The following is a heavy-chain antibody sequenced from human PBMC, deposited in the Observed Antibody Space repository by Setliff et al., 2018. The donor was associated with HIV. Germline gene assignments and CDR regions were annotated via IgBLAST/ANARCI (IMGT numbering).Heavy chain of an antibody. Sequence: SETLSLTCTVSGGSINNDIYFWSWIRQYPGKGLEWIGYIYYSGSTNYNPSLKSRVTISVDTSKNQFSLKLSSVTAADTAVYYCAGGWGYSYALNWGQGTLVTVSS. D-gene: IGHD5-18*01. J-gene: IGHJ1*01. CDR2: IYYSGST. V-gene: IGHV4-61*01. CDR1: GGSINNDIYF. CDR3: AGGWGYSYALN.